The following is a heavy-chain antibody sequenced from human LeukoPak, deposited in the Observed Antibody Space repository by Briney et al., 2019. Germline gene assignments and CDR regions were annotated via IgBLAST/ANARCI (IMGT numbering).Heavy chain of an antibody. CDR1: GGSISSYY. V-gene: IGHV4-4*07. Sequence: SSETLSLTCTVSGGSISSYYWSWIRQPAGKGLEWIGRIYTSGSTNYNPSLKSRVTISVDLSKSQFALKLNSVTAADTAVYYCVRESGSYFHYWGPGTRVIVSS. J-gene: IGHJ4*02. D-gene: IGHD1-26*01. CDR2: IYTSGST. CDR3: VRESGSYFHY.